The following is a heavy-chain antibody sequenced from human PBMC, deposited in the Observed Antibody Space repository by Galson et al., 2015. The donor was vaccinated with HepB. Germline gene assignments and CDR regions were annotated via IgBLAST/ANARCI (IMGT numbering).Heavy chain of an antibody. V-gene: IGHV1-3*01. D-gene: IGHD2-2*01. Sequence: SVKVSCKASGYTFTSHAMHWVRQAPGQRLEWMGWINAGNGNTKYSQKFRGRVTLTWDTSASTAYMEVSSLRSEDTAVYYCARGIVVVPAAPYNWFDPWGQGTLVTVSS. CDR2: INAGNGNT. J-gene: IGHJ5*02. CDR1: GYTFTSHA. CDR3: ARGIVVVPAAPYNWFDP.